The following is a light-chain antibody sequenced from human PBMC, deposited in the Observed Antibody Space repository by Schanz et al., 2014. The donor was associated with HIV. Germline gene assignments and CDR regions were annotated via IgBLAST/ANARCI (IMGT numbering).Light chain of an antibody. CDR2: GAS. CDR3: EQSYSAPSIT. V-gene: IGKV1-39*01. J-gene: IGKJ5*01. CDR1: QDISIY. Sequence: DIQMTQSPSSLSAYVGDRVTISCRASQDISIYLNWYQLTPGKPPKLLIYGASTLQSGVPSRFSGSGSGTXXTLTINSLQPEDFVTYYCEQSYSAPSITFGQGTRLE.